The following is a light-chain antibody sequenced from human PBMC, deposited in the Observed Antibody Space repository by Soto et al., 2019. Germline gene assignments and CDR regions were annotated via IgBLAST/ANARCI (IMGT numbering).Light chain of an antibody. CDR3: SSYTSRSTYV. CDR2: DVS. CDR1: SSDVGGYNY. J-gene: IGLJ1*01. Sequence: QSALTQPASVSGSPGQSITISCTGTSSDVGGYNYVSWYQQHPGKAPKLIISDVSNRPSGVSNRFSGSKSGNTASLTVSGLQAEDEADYYCSSYTSRSTYVFVTGTKRTVL. V-gene: IGLV2-14*01.